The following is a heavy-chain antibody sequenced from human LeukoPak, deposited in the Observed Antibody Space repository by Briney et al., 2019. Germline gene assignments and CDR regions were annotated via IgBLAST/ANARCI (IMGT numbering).Heavy chain of an antibody. CDR3: AKDGYIGFNFDY. V-gene: IGHV3-30*02. D-gene: IGHD1-1*01. CDR2: IRYDGSNK. Sequence: QVQLLESGGGVVQPGGSLRLSCAASGITFGSYGMHWVRQGPGKGLEWVAFIRYDGSNKYYADSVKGRFTISRDNSKNTLYLQMNSLRAEDTAVYYCAKDGYIGFNFDYWGQGTLVTVSS. J-gene: IGHJ4*02. CDR1: GITFGSYG.